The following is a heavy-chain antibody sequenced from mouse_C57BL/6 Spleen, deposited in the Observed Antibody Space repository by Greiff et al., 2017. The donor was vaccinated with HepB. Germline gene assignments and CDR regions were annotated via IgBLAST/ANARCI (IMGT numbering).Heavy chain of an antibody. J-gene: IGHJ3*01. V-gene: IGHV1-72*01. Sequence: QVQLQQPGAELVKPGASVKLSCKASGYTFTSYWMHWVKQRPGRGLEGIGRIDPNSGGTKYNEKFKSKATLTVDKPSSTAYMQLSSLQSEDSAVYYCARYYYGSSSWFAYWGQGTLVTVSA. CDR2: IDPNSGGT. CDR1: GYTFTSYW. D-gene: IGHD1-1*01. CDR3: ARYYYGSSSWFAY.